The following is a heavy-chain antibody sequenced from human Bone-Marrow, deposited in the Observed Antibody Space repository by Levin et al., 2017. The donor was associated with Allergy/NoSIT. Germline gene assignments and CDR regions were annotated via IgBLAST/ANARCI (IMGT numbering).Heavy chain of an antibody. CDR3: ARQLVIRYFDWLLYPDAFDI. V-gene: IGHV4-31*03. CDR2: IYYSGST. Sequence: LRLSCTVSGGSISSGGYYWSWIRQHPGKGLEWIGYIYYSGSTYYNPSLKSRVTISVDTSKNQFSLKLSSVTAADTAVYYCARQLVIRYFDWLLYPDAFDIWGQGTMVTVSS. CDR1: GGSISSGGYY. J-gene: IGHJ3*02. D-gene: IGHD3-9*01.